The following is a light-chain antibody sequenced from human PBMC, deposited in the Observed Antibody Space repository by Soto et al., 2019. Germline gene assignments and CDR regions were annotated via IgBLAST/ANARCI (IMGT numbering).Light chain of an antibody. V-gene: IGKV3D-20*02. CDR2: GAS. CDR1: QSVRNNY. CDR3: QQHSTWPLT. J-gene: IGKJ4*01. Sequence: EIVMTQSPATLSVPPVERAILSFISIQSVRNNYLAWLQQKPGQAPSLLISGASNRASGVPARFIGSGSGTDFTLTISSLEPEDFGVYYCQQHSTWPLTCGGGTKVDTK.